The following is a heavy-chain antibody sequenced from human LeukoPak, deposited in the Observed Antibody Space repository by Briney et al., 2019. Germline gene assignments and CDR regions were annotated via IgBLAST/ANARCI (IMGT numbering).Heavy chain of an antibody. V-gene: IGHV4-4*07. Sequence: PSETLSLTCTVSGGSISSYYWSWIRQPAGKGLEWIGRIYTSGSTNYNPSLKSRVTMSVDTSKNQFSLQLNSVTPEDTAVYYCARDQWKNWRPTYTLDVWGQGTTVAVAS. CDR3: ARDQWKNWRPTYTLDV. J-gene: IGHJ6*02. CDR2: IYTSGST. CDR1: GGSISSYY. D-gene: IGHD3-3*01.